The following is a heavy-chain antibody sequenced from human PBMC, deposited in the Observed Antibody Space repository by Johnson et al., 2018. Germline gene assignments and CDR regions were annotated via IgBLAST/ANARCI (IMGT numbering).Heavy chain of an antibody. D-gene: IGHD3-3*01. J-gene: IGHJ6*02. CDR3: ARVEGSGLDRGYHFCYYGMDV. V-gene: IGHV3-53*01. Sequence: VQLVESGGGLIQPGGSLRLSCAASGFTVSSNYMSWVRQAPGKGLEWVSVIYSGGSTYYADSVKGRFTISRDNSKNTLYLQMNTLGAEDTAVYYCARVEGSGLDRGYHFCYYGMDVWGQGTTVTVSS. CDR2: IYSGGST. CDR1: GFTVSSNY.